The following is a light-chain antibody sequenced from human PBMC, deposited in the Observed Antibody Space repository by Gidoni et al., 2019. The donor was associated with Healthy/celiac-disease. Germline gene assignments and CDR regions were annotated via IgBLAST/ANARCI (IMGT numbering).Light chain of an antibody. J-gene: IGLJ2*01. CDR1: KLGDKY. CDR2: QDS. CDR3: QAWDSSAVV. Sequence: SYELTQPPSVSVSPGQTASITCSGDKLGDKYACWYQQTPGQSPVLVIYQDSKRPSGIPARFSGSNSGNTATLTISGTQAMDEADYYCQAWDSSAVVFGGGTKLTVL. V-gene: IGLV3-1*01.